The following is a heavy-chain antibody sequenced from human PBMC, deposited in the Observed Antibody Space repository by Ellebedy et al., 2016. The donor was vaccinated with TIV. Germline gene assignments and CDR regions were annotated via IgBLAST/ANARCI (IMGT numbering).Heavy chain of an antibody. D-gene: IGHD4-17*01. CDR2: IRSKAYGGTT. CDR3: TRVSDYGDGDWFDP. Sequence: GESLKISCTASGFTFGDYAMSWFRQAPGKGLEWVGFIRSKAYGGTTEYAASVKGRFTISRDDSKSIAYLQMNSLKTEDTAVYYCTRVSDYGDGDWFDPWGQGTLVTVSS. CDR1: GFTFGDYA. V-gene: IGHV3-49*03. J-gene: IGHJ5*02.